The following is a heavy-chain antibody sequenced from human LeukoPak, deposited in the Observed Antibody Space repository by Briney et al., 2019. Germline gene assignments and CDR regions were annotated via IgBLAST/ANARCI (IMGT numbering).Heavy chain of an antibody. D-gene: IGHD2-15*01. CDR2: ISYDGND. CDR1: GFTISNYA. V-gene: IGHV3-30*03. J-gene: IGHJ6*04. Sequence: PAGSLRLSCAASGFTISNYAMYWVRQAPVKGLEWVAVISYDGNDADYVYARFTISRDNSKNTVYLQMNSLRAEDTAVYYCARDRDRDIIGDGMDVWGKGTTVTVSS. CDR3: ARDRDRDIIGDGMDV.